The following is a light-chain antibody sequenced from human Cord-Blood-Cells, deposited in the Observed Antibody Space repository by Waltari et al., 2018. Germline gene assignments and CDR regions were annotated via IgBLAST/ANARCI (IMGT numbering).Light chain of an antibody. CDR3: CSYAGSSTYV. J-gene: IGLJ1*01. Sequence: QSALTQPASVSGSPGQSITISCTGTSSDVGSYTLVSWYQQHPGKAPKLMIYEGSKRPSGVSNRFSGSQAGNTDSRTIAGLQAEDEADYYGCSYAGSSTYVYGTGTKVTVL. CDR1: SSDVGSYTL. V-gene: IGLV2-23*01. CDR2: EGS.